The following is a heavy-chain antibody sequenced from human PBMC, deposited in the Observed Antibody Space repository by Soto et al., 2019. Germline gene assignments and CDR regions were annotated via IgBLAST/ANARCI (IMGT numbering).Heavy chain of an antibody. D-gene: IGHD3-10*01. Sequence: QVQLQESGPGLVKPSETLSLSCTVSGGSISSYYWSWFRQSPGKRMEWIGYVHHSWGSSYNPSLQSRVAISLDTSKSHFSLKVTSVTATDPAVYYCARQGFGPLHGLVDVWGQGTTVTVSS. CDR2: VHHSWGS. CDR1: GGSISSYY. V-gene: IGHV4-59*08. CDR3: ARQGFGPLHGLVDV. J-gene: IGHJ6*02.